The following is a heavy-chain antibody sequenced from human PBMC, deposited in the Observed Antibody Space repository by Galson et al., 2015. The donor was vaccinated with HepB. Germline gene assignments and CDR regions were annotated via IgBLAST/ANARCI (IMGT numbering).Heavy chain of an antibody. CDR1: GGTFSSYT. Sequence: SVKVSCKASGGTFSSYTISWVRQAPGQGLEWMGRIIPILGIANYAQKFQGRVTITADKSTSTAYMELSSLRSEDTAVYYCARGGAAAGNWFDPWGQGTLVTVSS. J-gene: IGHJ5*02. V-gene: IGHV1-69*02. D-gene: IGHD6-13*01. CDR3: ARGGAAAGNWFDP. CDR2: IIPILGIA.